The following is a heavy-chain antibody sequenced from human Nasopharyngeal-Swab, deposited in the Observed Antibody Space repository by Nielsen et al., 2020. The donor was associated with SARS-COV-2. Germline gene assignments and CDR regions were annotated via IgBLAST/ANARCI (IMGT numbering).Heavy chain of an antibody. CDR3: THGDTAMVTGASY. D-gene: IGHD5-18*01. V-gene: IGHV3-73*01. CDR2: IRSKANSYAT. CDR1: GFTFSGSA. J-gene: IGHJ4*02. Sequence: GGSLRLSCAASGFTFSGSAMHWVRQASGKGLEWVGRIRSKANSYATAYAASVKGRFTISRDDSKNTAYLQMNSLKTEDTAVYYCTHGDTAMVTGASYWGQVTLLIVS.